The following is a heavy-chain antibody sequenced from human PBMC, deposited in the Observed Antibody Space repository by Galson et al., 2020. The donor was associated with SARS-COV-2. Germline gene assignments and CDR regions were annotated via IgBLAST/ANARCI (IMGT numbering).Heavy chain of an antibody. D-gene: IGHD6-13*01. J-gene: IGHJ4*02. V-gene: IGHV3-7*03. CDR3: ARVGSSSWYFDY. CDR1: GFTFSSYR. Sequence: GESLKISYAASGFTFSSYRMSWVRQATGKGLEWVANIKQDGSEKYYVDSVKGRFTISRDNAKNSLYLQMNSLRAEDTAVYYCARVGSSSWYFDYWGQGSLVTVSS. CDR2: IKQDGSEK.